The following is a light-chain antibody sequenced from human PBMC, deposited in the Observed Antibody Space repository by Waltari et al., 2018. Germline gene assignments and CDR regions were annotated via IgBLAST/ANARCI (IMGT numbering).Light chain of an antibody. CDR3: SSYAGSSKGV. J-gene: IGLJ2*01. CDR1: SSDVGNYKR. CDR2: AVS. Sequence: QSALTQPASVSGSPGQSITISCTGTSSDVGNYKRVSWYQQHPGKAPKLMIYAVSTRPSWVSDRFSGSKSGDMASLTISGLQPEDEAEYFCSSYAGSSKGVFGGGTKVTVL. V-gene: IGLV2-23*02.